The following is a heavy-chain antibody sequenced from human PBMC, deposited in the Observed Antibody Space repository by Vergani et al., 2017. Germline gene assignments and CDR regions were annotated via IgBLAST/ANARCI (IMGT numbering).Heavy chain of an antibody. CDR2: ISGSGGST. D-gene: IGHD3-22*01. V-gene: IGHV3-23*01. J-gene: IGHJ3*02. CDR3: AKAFVAEVLYYYDSSGYTAHHAFDI. Sequence: EVQLLESGGGLVQPGGSLRLSCAASGFTFSSYAMSWVRQAPGKGLEWVSAISGSGGSTYYADSVKGRFTISRDNSKNTLYLQMNSLRAEDTAVYYCAKAFVAEVLYYYDSSGYTAHHAFDIWGQGTMVTVSS. CDR1: GFTFSSYA.